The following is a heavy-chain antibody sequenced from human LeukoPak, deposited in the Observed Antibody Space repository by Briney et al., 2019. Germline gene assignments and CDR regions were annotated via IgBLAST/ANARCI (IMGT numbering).Heavy chain of an antibody. CDR1: GGSFSGYY. V-gene: IGHV4-34*01. CDR3: ASYDSSGYYYY. CDR2: INHSGST. J-gene: IGHJ4*02. Sequence: SETLSLTCAVYGGSFSGYYWSWVRQPPGKGLEWIGEINHSGSTNYNPSLKSGVTISVDTSKNQCSLKLSSVTAADTAVYYCASYDSSGYYYYWGQGTLVTVSS. D-gene: IGHD3-22*01.